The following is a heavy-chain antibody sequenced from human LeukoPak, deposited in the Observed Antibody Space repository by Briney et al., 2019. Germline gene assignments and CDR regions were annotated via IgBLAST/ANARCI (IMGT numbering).Heavy chain of an antibody. V-gene: IGHV1-2*02. J-gene: IGHJ6*02. CDR1: GYSFTSYG. CDR3: ARVGVRGVTPIEDV. CDR2: INPNSGGT. D-gene: IGHD3-10*01. Sequence: GASVKVSCKASGYSFTSYGISWVRLAPGQGLEWMGWINPNSGGTNYAQKFQGRVTMTRDTSISTAYMELSRLRSDDTAVYYCARVGVRGVTPIEDVWGQGTTVTVSS.